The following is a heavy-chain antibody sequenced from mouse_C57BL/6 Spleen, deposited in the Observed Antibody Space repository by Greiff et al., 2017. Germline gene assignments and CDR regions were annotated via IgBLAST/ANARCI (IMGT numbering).Heavy chain of an antibody. D-gene: IGHD1-1*01. Sequence: QVQLKQSGAELVRPGTSVKVSCKASGYAFTNYLIEWVKQRPGQGLEWIGVINPGSGGTNYNEKFKGKATLTADKSSSTAYMQLSSLTSEDSAVYFCARGGITTVVGYFDVWGTGTTVTVSS. CDR1: GYAFTNYL. CDR2: INPGSGGT. J-gene: IGHJ1*03. CDR3: ARGGITTVVGYFDV. V-gene: IGHV1-54*01.